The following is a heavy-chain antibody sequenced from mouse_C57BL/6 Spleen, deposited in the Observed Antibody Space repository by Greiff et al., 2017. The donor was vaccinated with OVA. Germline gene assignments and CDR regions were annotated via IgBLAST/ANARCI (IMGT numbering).Heavy chain of an antibody. V-gene: IGHV5-17*01. CDR1: GFTFSDYG. Sequence: EVKLVESGGCLVKPGWSLKLSCAASGFTFSDYGMHWVRQAPEKGLEWVAYISSGSSTIYYADTVKGRFTISRDNAKNTLFLQMTSLRSEDTAMYYCARTDYYAMDYWGQGTSVTVSP. J-gene: IGHJ4*01. CDR3: ARTDYYAMDY. CDR2: ISSGSSTI.